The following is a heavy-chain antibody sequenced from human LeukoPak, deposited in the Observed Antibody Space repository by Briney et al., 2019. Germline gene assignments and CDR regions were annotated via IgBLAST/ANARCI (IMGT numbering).Heavy chain of an antibody. V-gene: IGHV5-51*01. CDR2: ISPGDSDT. CDR3: ARRNGYNAGALDFDY. D-gene: IGHD5-24*01. CDR1: GYIFTSYW. J-gene: IGHJ4*02. Sequence: GESLKISCKGSGYIFTSYWIGWVRQMPGKGLEWMGIISPGDSDTAYSPSFQGQVTISADKSITTAYPQWSSLKASDTAMYYCARRNGYNAGALDFDYWGQGTLVTVSS.